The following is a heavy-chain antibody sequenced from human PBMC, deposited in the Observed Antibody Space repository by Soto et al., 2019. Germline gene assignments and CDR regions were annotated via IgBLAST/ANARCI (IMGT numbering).Heavy chain of an antibody. J-gene: IGHJ4*02. Sequence: PGESLKISCKGSGYTFTDYWIGWVRQLPGKGLEWMGIIYPGDSDTRYSPSFQGQVTISADKSISTAYLQWSSLKASDTAMYYCARRGGTDTAMTDFDYWGQGTLVTVSS. V-gene: IGHV5-51*01. CDR2: IYPGDSDT. CDR3: ARRGGTDTAMTDFDY. CDR1: GYTFTDYW. D-gene: IGHD5-18*01.